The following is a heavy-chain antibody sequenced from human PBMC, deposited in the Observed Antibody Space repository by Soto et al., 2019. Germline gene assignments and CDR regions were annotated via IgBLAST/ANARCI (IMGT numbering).Heavy chain of an antibody. J-gene: IGHJ4*02. CDR2: ISYDGRNE. Sequence: PGGSLRLSCAASGFTFSSYAMHWVRQAPGKGLEWVAFISYDGRNELYADSVKGRFTISRDNSKNTLYLQMNSLRTEDTAVYHCAKDQAGSSSQTYFFDYWGQGSLVTVSS. D-gene: IGHD6-13*01. CDR3: AKDQAGSSSQTYFFDY. CDR1: GFTFSSYA. V-gene: IGHV3-30*04.